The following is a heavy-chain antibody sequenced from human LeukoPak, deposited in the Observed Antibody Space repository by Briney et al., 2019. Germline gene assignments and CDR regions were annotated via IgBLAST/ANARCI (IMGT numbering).Heavy chain of an antibody. V-gene: IGHV4-59*01. Sequence: GSLRLSCAASGFTFSNYAMSWIRQPPGKGLEWIGYIYYSGSTNYNPSLKSRVTISVDTSKNQFSLKLSSVTAADTAVYYCARGRDYDFWSGYYYFIDYWGQGTLVTVSS. CDR2: IYYSGST. J-gene: IGHJ4*02. CDR1: GFTFSNYA. CDR3: ARGRDYDFWSGYYYFIDY. D-gene: IGHD3-3*01.